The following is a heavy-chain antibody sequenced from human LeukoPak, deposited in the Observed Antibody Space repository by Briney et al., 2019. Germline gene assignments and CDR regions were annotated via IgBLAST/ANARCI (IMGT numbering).Heavy chain of an antibody. CDR1: GCKLTELS. J-gene: IGHJ4*02. CDR3: ATVVYGDYYFDY. V-gene: IGHV1-24*01. D-gene: IGHD4-17*01. CDR2: FDPEDGET. Sequence: ASVKVSCKVSGCKLTELSMHWVRQAPGKGLEWMGGFDPEDGETIYAQKFQGRVTMTEDTSTDTAYMELSSLRSEDTAVYYCATVVYGDYYFDYWGQGTLVTVSS.